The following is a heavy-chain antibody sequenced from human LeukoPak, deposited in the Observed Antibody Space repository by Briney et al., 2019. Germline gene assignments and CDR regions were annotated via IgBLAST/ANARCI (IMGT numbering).Heavy chain of an antibody. V-gene: IGHV3-74*01. CDR1: GFTFSTYW. D-gene: IGHD5-12*01. Sequence: GGSLRLSCAGSGFTFSTYWMHWARQAPGGGLVWVSGINTDGSTTSYADSVKGRFTISRDNAKNTVYLQMSSLRAEDTAVYYCAKESGYDVDLEYWGQGALVTVPS. CDR2: INTDGSTT. CDR3: AKESGYDVDLEY. J-gene: IGHJ4*02.